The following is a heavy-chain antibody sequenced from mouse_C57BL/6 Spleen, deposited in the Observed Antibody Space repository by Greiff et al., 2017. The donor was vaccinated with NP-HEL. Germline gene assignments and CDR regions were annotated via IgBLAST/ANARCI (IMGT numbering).Heavy chain of an antibody. Sequence: DVQLVESGPELVKPGASVKMSCKASGYTFTDYNMHWVKQSHGKSLEWIGYINPTNGGTSYNQKFKGKATLTVNKSSSTAYMELRSLTSEDSAGDYCASSYDDYEWYFDVWGTGTTVTVAT. CDR1: GYTFTDYN. J-gene: IGHJ1*03. CDR2: INPTNGGT. V-gene: IGHV1-22*01. CDR3: ASSYDDYEWYFDV. D-gene: IGHD2-4*01.